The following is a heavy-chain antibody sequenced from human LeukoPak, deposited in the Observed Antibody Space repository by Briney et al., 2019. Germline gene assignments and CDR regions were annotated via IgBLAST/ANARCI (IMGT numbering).Heavy chain of an antibody. CDR2: ISGPAGST. J-gene: IGHJ4*02. CDR3: ARGVWSGYWGPDY. D-gene: IGHD3-3*01. Sequence: PGGSLRLSCAASGFTLSSYAMTWVRQAPGKGLEWVSDISGPAGSTYYADSVRGRFTISRDISKNTLYLQMNSLRAEDTAVYYCARGVWSGYWGPDYWGQGTLVTVSS. CDR1: GFTLSSYA. V-gene: IGHV3-23*01.